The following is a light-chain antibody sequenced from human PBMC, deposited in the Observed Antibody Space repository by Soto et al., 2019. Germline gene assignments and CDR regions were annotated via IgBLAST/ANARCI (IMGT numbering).Light chain of an antibody. Sequence: QSALTQPPSASGSPGQSVTISCTGTSNDVGGYNYVSWYQQHPGKAPKLMIYEVSKRPSGVPDRFSGYKSGNTASLTVSGLQAEDEADYYCSSYAGSSVVFGGGTKLTVL. CDR1: SNDVGGYNY. V-gene: IGLV2-8*01. CDR3: SSYAGSSVV. CDR2: EVS. J-gene: IGLJ2*01.